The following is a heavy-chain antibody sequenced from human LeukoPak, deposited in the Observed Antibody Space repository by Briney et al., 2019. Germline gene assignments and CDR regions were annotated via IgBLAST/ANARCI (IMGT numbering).Heavy chain of an antibody. CDR1: GFTFSRYW. CDR3: ARAPSEVGGYFPEYFRH. V-gene: IGHV3-74*01. J-gene: IGHJ1*01. Sequence: GGSLRLSCEASGFTFSRYWMHWVRQAPGKGLVWVSRIKSDGKTNYADSVKGRFTISRDNAKNTVSLQMDSLRAEDTGVYYCARAPSEVGGYFPEYFRHWGQGTLVTVSS. D-gene: IGHD3-22*01. CDR2: IKSDGKT.